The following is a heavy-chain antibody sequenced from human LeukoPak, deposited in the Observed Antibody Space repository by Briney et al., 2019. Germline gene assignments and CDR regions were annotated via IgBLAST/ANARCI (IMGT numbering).Heavy chain of an antibody. D-gene: IGHD3-3*01. CDR1: GGSISSYC. V-gene: IGHV4-59*01. CDR2: IYYSGST. CDR3: VRASFGAGFDY. Sequence: PSETLSLTCTVSGGSISSYCWSWIRQPPGKGLEWIGYIYYSGSTNYNPSLKSRVTISVDTSKNQFSLKLSSVTAADTAVYYCVRASFGAGFDYWGQGTLVTVSS. J-gene: IGHJ4*02.